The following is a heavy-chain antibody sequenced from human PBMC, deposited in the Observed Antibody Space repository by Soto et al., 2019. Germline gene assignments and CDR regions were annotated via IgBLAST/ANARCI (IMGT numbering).Heavy chain of an antibody. CDR2: IYYSGST. V-gene: IGHV4-59*01. J-gene: IGHJ4*02. Sequence: SETLSLTCTVSGGSISSYYWSWIRQPPGKGLEWIGYIYYSGSTNYNPSLKSRVTISVDTSKNQFSLKLSSVTAADTAVYYCARVVGRGSSSWYVFDYWGQGTLVTVSS. D-gene: IGHD6-13*01. CDR1: GGSISSYY. CDR3: ARVVGRGSSSWYVFDY.